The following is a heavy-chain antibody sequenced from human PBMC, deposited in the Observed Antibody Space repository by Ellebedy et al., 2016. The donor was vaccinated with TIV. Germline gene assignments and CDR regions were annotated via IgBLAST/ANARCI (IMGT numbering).Heavy chain of an antibody. D-gene: IGHD2-15*01. V-gene: IGHV3-23*01. CDR2: ISGSGGST. J-gene: IGHJ4*02. CDR1: GFTSSSFV. Sequence: PGGSLRLSCAASGFTSSSFVMSWVRQAPGKGLEWVSAISGSGGSTYYADSVKGRCTISRDISRNTLYLQMNSLRAEDTAVYYCAKDRALGYCTGGSCNTKWGQGTLVTVSS. CDR3: AKDRALGYCTGGSCNTK.